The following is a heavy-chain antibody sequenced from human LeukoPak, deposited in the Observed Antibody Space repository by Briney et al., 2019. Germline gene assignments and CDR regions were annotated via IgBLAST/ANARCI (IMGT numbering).Heavy chain of an antibody. CDR2: MDPNSGNT. CDR1: GYTFTSYD. D-gene: IGHD2-2*01. Sequence: ASVKVSCKASGYTFTSYDINWVRQATGQGLEWMGWMDPNSGNTGYAQKFQGRVTITRNTSISTAYMELSSLRSEDTAVYYCARLPAATGGYYYYYYMDVWGKGTTVTVSS. V-gene: IGHV1-8*03. CDR3: ARLPAATGGYYYYYYMDV. J-gene: IGHJ6*03.